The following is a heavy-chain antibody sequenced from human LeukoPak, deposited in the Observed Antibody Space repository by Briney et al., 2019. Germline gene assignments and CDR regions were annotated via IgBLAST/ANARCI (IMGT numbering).Heavy chain of an antibody. CDR1: GYTFTDFY. J-gene: IGHJ4*02. CDR2: INPNSGGT. Sequence: ASVKVSCKASGYTFTDFYMHWVRQAPGQGLEWMGRINPNSGGTNYAQKFQGRVTMTRGTSISTAYMELSRLTSDDTAVYYCARSRARINYYDSSGYEANFDYWGQGTLVTVSS. D-gene: IGHD3-22*01. CDR3: ARSRARINYYDSSGYEANFDY. V-gene: IGHV1-2*06.